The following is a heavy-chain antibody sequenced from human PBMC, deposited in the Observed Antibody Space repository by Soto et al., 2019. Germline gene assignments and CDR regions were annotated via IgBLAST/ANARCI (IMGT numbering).Heavy chain of an antibody. J-gene: IGHJ4*02. CDR1: GFTFKNFA. V-gene: IGHV3-23*01. D-gene: IGHD6-6*01. Sequence: EVQLLESGGGLVQPGGPLRLSCAASGFTFKNFAMSWVRQAPGRGLDWVSGISGSGGSTYYADSVKGRFTISRDNSKNTLYLQMNSLRAEDTAVYYCATYSSSSVVWGQGTLVTVSS. CDR3: ATYSSSSVV. CDR2: ISGSGGST.